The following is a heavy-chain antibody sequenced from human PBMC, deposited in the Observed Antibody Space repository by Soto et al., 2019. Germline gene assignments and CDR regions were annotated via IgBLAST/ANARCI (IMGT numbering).Heavy chain of an antibody. J-gene: IGHJ6*03. Sequence: PGESLKISCKGSGYSFTSYCISWMRQMPGKGLEWMGIIYPGDSDTRYSPSFQGQVTISADKAISTAYLQWSSLKASDTAMYYCARHSHVDIVATHGYYYYMDVWGKGTTVTVSS. CDR3: ARHSHVDIVATHGYYYYMDV. V-gene: IGHV5-51*01. D-gene: IGHD5-12*01. CDR1: GYSFTSYC. CDR2: IYPGDSDT.